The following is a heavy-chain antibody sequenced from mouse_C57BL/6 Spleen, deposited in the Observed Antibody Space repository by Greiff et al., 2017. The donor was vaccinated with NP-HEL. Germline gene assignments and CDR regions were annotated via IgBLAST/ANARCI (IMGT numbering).Heavy chain of an antibody. CDR1: GYSITSGYY. V-gene: IGHV3-6*01. CDR3: ARDYGYGGFAY. D-gene: IGHD2-2*01. Sequence: ESGPGLVKPSQSLSLTCSVTGYSITSGYYWNWIRQFPGNKLEWMGYISYDGSNNYNPSLKNRISITRDTSKNQFFLKLNSVTTEDTATYYCARDYGYGGFAYWGQGTLVTVSA. J-gene: IGHJ3*01. CDR2: ISYDGSN.